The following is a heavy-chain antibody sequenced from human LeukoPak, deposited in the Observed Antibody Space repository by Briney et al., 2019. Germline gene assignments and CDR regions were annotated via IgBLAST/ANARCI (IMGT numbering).Heavy chain of an antibody. J-gene: IGHJ5*02. CDR3: ARVETNGLRYFDWLSSRLPNWFDP. D-gene: IGHD3-9*01. V-gene: IGHV4-31*03. CDR1: GDSISSGGYY. CDR2: IYYSGST. Sequence: KTSQTLSLTCTVSGDSISSGGYYWSWIRQHPGKGLEWIGYIYYSGSTYYIPSLKSRVTISVDTSKNQFSLKLSSVTAADTAVYYCARVETNGLRYFDWLSSRLPNWFDPWGQGTLVTVSS.